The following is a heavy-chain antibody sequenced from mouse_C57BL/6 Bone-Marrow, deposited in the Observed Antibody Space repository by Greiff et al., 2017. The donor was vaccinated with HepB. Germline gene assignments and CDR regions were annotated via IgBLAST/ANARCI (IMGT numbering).Heavy chain of an antibody. Sequence: VKLMESGAELVRPGASVKLSCKASGYTFTDYYINWVKQRPGQGLEWIARIYPGSGNTYYNEKFKGKATLTAEKSSSTAYMQLSSLTSEDSAVYFCALWLRRYFDVWGTGTTVTVSS. J-gene: IGHJ1*03. CDR1: GYTFTDYY. D-gene: IGHD2-2*01. CDR3: ALWLRRYFDV. CDR2: IYPGSGNT. V-gene: IGHV1-76*01.